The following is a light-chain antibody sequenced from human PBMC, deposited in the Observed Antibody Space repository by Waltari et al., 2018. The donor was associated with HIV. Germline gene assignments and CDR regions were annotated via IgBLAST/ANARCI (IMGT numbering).Light chain of an antibody. CDR2: AAS. CDR1: QDIGNY. V-gene: IGKV1-39*01. Sequence: DIQMTQSPSSLSASVGDRVTITCLASQDIGNYLNWYQQKHGRAPKVLIYAASSLQSGVPSRFSGSRSGTDFTLAISSLQTEDFATYYCQQSYSTSWTVGPGTKVEV. CDR3: QQSYSTSWT. J-gene: IGKJ1*01.